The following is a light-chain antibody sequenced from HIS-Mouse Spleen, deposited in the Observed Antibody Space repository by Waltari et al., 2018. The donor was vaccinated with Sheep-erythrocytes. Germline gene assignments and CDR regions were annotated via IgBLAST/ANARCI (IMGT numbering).Light chain of an antibody. CDR2: DAS. CDR3: QQYDNLPYT. V-gene: IGKV1-33*01. CDR1: QDISNY. J-gene: IGKJ2*01. Sequence: DIQMTQSPFSLSASVVDRVTITCQASQDISNYLKWYQQKPGKAPKLLTYDASNLETGVPPRFSGSGSGTDFTFTISSLQPEDIATYYCQQYDNLPYTFGQGTKLEIK.